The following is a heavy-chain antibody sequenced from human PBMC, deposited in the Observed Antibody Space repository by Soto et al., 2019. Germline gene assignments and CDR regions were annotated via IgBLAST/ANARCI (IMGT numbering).Heavy chain of an antibody. V-gene: IGHV3-23*01. CDR3: AKDMELSHYFDY. CDR1: GFSFSNNV. J-gene: IGHJ4*02. D-gene: IGHD1-26*01. CDR2: TTGSGGAT. Sequence: EVQLLESGGGLVQPGGSLKLSCAASGFSFSNNVMDWVRQAPGRGLEWVTGTTGSGGATFYADSVRGRFTISRDDSKNTVNLQMNSLRAEDTAIYYCAKDMELSHYFDYWGQGTLVTVSS.